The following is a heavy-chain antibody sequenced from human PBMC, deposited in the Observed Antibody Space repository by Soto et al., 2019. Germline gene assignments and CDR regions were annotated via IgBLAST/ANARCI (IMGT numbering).Heavy chain of an antibody. CDR3: AKDPLDYGDYTDY. Sequence: PGGSLRLSCAASGFTFSSYAMSWVRQAPGKGLEWVSAISGSGGSTYYAGSVKGRFTISRDNSKNTLYLQMNSLRAEDTAVYYCAKDPLDYGDYTDYWGQGTLVTVSS. D-gene: IGHD4-17*01. CDR2: ISGSGGST. J-gene: IGHJ4*02. V-gene: IGHV3-23*01. CDR1: GFTFSSYA.